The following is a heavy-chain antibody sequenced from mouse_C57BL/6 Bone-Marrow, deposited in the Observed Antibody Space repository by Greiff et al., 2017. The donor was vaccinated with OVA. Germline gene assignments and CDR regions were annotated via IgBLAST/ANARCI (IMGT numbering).Heavy chain of an antibody. CDR3: AREGYSITTVVATRYYFDY. V-gene: IGHV1-64*01. CDR1: GYTFTSYW. CDR2: IHPNSGST. D-gene: IGHD1-1*01. J-gene: IGHJ2*01. Sequence: VKLQQPGAELVKPGASVKLSCKASGYTFTSYWMHWVKQRPGQGLEWIGMIHPNSGSTNYNEKFKSKATLTVDKSSSTAYMQLSSLTSEDSAVYYCAREGYSITTVVATRYYFDYWGQGTTLTVSS.